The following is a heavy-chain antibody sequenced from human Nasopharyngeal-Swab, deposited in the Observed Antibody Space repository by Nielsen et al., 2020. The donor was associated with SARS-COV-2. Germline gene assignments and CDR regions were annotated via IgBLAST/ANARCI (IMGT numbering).Heavy chain of an antibody. CDR3: ASHFTGYYYSSSGVFDN. D-gene: IGHD3-22*01. J-gene: IGHJ4*02. CDR1: GYIFTDYG. Sequence: ASVKVSCKASGYIFTDYGISCVRQAPGQGLEWMGWISAYHSNTKYVQKFQGRVTMTTDTSTSTAYMELRSLRSDDTAVYYCASHFTGYYYSSSGVFDNWGQGTLVTVSS. V-gene: IGHV1-18*04. CDR2: ISAYHSNT.